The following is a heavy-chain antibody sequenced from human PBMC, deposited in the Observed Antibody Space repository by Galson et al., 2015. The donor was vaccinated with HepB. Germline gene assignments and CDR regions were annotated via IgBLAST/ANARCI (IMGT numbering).Heavy chain of an antibody. Sequence: SLRLSCAASEITFRCYTMNWVRQGPGKGLEWVSSISSTGSQTYYADSVRGRFTISRDNAKNSLYLQMNSLRAEDTAVYYCATLGGYCCGGSCYPDYYGFDVWGQGTTVTVSS. CDR1: EITFRCYT. CDR2: ISSTGSQT. D-gene: IGHD2-15*01. CDR3: ATLGGYCCGGSCYPDYYGFDV. V-gene: IGHV3-21*01. J-gene: IGHJ6*02.